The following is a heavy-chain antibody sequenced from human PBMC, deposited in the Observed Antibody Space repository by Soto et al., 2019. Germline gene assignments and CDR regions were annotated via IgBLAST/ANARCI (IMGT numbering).Heavy chain of an antibody. Sequence: PSEMLSLTYTVSCGYISSGDYYWSWIRKPPGKGLEWIGEINHSGSTNYNPSLKSRVTISVDTSKNQFSLKLSSVTAADTAVYYCARSKRLAYYYYYGMDVWVQGTTVTVSS. CDR2: INHSGST. V-gene: IGHV4-34*01. CDR1: CGYISSGDYY. D-gene: IGHD3-22*01. CDR3: ARSKRLAYYYYYGMDV. J-gene: IGHJ6*02.